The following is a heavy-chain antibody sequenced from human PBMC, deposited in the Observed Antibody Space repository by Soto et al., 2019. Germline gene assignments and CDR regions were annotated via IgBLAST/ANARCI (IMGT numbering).Heavy chain of an antibody. V-gene: IGHV3-9*01. CDR3: GKDLSPGGLES. CDR2: IFWVGGGT. Sequence: EVQVVESGGDLAQPGGSLTLSCVVSGSTIDDYAMHWVRQVPGKGLEWVSGIFWVGGGTGYADSVKGRFTISRDRAKNSLSLQMNSLRIEDTAVYYCGKDLSPGGLESWGQGTLVTVSS. J-gene: IGHJ4*02. CDR1: GSTIDDYA. D-gene: IGHD3-16*01.